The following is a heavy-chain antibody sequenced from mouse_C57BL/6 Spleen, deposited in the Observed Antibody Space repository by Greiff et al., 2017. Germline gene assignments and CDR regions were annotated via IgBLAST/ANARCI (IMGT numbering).Heavy chain of an antibody. CDR3: ARSGTGAMDY. CDR2: IYPRSGNT. Sequence: QVQLQQSGAELARPGASVKLSCKASGYTFTSYGISWVKQRTGQGLEWIGEIYPRSGNTYYNEKFKGKATLTADKSSSTAYMQISSLTSEDSAVYFCARSGTGAMDYWGQGTSVTVSS. J-gene: IGHJ4*01. V-gene: IGHV1-81*01. CDR1: GYTFTSYG. D-gene: IGHD4-1*01.